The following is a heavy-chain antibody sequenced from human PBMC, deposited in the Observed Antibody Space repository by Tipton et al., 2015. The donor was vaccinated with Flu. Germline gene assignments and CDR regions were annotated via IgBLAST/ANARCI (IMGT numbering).Heavy chain of an antibody. V-gene: IGHV3-30*03. CDR2: ISNDGSKN. CDR3: ARDYLLRFFDWAPFYGMDV. D-gene: IGHD3-9*01. Sequence: RSLRLSCAASGFTFSNSAMHWVRQAPGKGLEWVAVISNDGSKNYYADSVKGRFTISRDNSNNTVYLQMNSLRPGDTAVYYCARDYLLRFFDWAPFYGMDVWGQGTMVTVSS. CDR1: GFTFSNSA. J-gene: IGHJ6*02.